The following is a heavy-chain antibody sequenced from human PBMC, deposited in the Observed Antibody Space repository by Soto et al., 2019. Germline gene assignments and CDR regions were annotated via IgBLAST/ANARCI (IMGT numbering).Heavy chain of an antibody. V-gene: IGHV3-13*05. CDR1: GFTFRNYD. CDR3: ARADRDFYGLEV. J-gene: IGHJ6*02. CDR2: IRAACDP. Sequence: EVQLVESGGGLVQPGGSLRLSCEASGFTFRNYDRHWVRQGTGKGLEWVSGIRAACDPDYADSVEGRFTISRENAQNFFFLQMNSLRVGDTAVYYCARADRDFYGLEVWGQGTTVIVSS.